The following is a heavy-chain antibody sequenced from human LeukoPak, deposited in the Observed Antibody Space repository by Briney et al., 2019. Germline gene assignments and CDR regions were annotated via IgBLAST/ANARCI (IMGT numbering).Heavy chain of an antibody. CDR2: IYHSGST. V-gene: IGHV4-38-2*01. D-gene: IGHD3-10*01. Sequence: SETLSLTCAVSGYSISSGYYWGWIRQPPGKGLEWIGSIYHSGSTYYNPSLKSRVTISVDTSKNQFSLKLSSVTAADTAVYYCYITMVPLKNFQHWGQGTLVTVSS. CDR1: GYSISSGYY. J-gene: IGHJ1*01. CDR3: YITMVPLKNFQH.